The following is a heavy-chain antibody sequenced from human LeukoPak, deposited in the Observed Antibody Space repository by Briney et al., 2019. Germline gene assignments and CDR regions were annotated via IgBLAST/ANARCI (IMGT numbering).Heavy chain of an antibody. CDR2: IIPIFGTA. J-gene: IGHJ4*02. CDR1: GGTFSSYA. V-gene: IGHV1-69*06. D-gene: IGHD5-12*01. CDR3: ARHTWQWLPFDD. Sequence: ASVKVSCKASGGTFSSYAISWVRQAPGQGLEWMGGIIPIFGTANYAQKFQGRVTITADKSTSTAYMELSSLRSEDTAIYYCARHTWQWLPFDDWGQGTQVTISS.